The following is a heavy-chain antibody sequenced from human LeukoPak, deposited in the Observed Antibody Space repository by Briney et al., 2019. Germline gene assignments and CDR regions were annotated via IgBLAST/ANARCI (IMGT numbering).Heavy chain of an antibody. CDR2: ISWNSGSI. D-gene: IGHD3-3*01. CDR1: GFTFDDYA. V-gene: IGHV3-9*01. J-gene: IGHJ4*02. Sequence: GGSLRLPCAASGFTFDDYAMHWVRQAPGKGLEWVSGISWNSGSIGYADSVKGRFTISRDNAKNSLYLQMNSLRAEDTALYYCAKGPNYDFWSGYFDYWGQGTLVTVSS. CDR3: AKGPNYDFWSGYFDY.